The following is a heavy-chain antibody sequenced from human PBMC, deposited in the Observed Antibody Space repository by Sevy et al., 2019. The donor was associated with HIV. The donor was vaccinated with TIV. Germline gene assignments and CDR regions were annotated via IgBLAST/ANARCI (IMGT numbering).Heavy chain of an antibody. V-gene: IGHV3-21*01. CDR2: ISSSGSYM. Sequence: GGSLRLSCAASGFTFSSYSMNWVRQAPGKGLEWVSSISSSGSYMYYADSVKGRFTISRDNAENSLYLQMNSLRAEDTVVYYCARGDMTTVTKFDFWGQGTLVTVSS. D-gene: IGHD4-17*01. CDR3: ARGDMTTVTKFDF. J-gene: IGHJ4*02. CDR1: GFTFSSYS.